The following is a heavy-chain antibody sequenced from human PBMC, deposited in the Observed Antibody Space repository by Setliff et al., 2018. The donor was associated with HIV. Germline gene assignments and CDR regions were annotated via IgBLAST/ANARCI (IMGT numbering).Heavy chain of an antibody. J-gene: IGHJ4*02. CDR3: ARVPFTTGFDY. Sequence: SETLSLTCTVSGGSVNDFYCNWIRQPPGKGPEWIGYIHSSGGTHYNPSLRSRVTISVDTSKNHFSLKLSSVTAADTAVFYCARVPFTTGFDYWGQGIQVTVSS. D-gene: IGHD3-3*01. CDR1: GGSVNDFY. CDR2: IHSSGGT. V-gene: IGHV4-4*09.